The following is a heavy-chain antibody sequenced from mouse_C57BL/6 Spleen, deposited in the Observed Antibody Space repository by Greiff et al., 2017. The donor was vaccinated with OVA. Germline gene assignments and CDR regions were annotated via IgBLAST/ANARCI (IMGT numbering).Heavy chain of an antibody. CDR2: INPNNGGT. D-gene: IGHD3-1*01. CDR1: GYTFTDYN. CDR3: ARGGTWERDFDY. Sequence: EVKLMESGPELVKPGASVKMSCKASGYTFTDYNMHWVKQSHGKSLEWIGYINPNNGGTSYNQKFKGKATLTVNKSSSTAYMELRSLTSEDSAVYYCARGGTWERDFDYWGQGTTLTVSS. J-gene: IGHJ2*01. V-gene: IGHV1-22*01.